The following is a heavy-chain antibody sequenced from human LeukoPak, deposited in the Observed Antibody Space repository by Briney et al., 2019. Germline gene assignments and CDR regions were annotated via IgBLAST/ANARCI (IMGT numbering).Heavy chain of an antibody. CDR3: ARQNGLMVVPVD. J-gene: IGHJ4*02. Sequence: KPSETLSLTCFVSGGSIAPYYWNWIRQPPGKGLEWLGYVDYTGTTQCNPALKSRATLSVDMFKNQFSLNLTSVSAADTAVYYCARQNGLMVVPVDWGQGTLVTVSS. D-gene: IGHD2-2*01. CDR2: VDYTGTT. CDR1: GGSIAPYY. V-gene: IGHV4-59*01.